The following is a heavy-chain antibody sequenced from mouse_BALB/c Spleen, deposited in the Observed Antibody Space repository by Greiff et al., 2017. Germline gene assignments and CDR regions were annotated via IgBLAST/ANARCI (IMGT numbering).Heavy chain of an antibody. V-gene: IGHV5-6-5*01. J-gene: IGHJ2*01. D-gene: IGHD1-1*01. CDR3: ARRSLITTVVAYYFDY. CDR2: ISSGGST. Sequence: EVKLMESGGGLVKPGGSLKLSCAASGFTFSSYAMSWVRQTPEKRLEWVASISSGGSTYYPDSVKGRFTISRDNARNILYLQMSSLRSEDTAMYYCARRSLITTVVAYYFDYWGQGTTLTVSS. CDR1: GFTFSSYA.